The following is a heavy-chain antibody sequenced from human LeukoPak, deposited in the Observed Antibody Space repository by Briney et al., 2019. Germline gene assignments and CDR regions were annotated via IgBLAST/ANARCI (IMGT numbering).Heavy chain of an antibody. Sequence: SQTLSLTCTVSGDSISSGDYYWSWIRQPPGKGLEWIGYIYYSGSTYYNPSLKSRVTISVDTSKNQFSLKLSSVTAADTAVYYCARGGPLYYFDYWGQGTLVTVSS. CDR1: GDSISSGDYY. J-gene: IGHJ4*02. D-gene: IGHD3-10*01. V-gene: IGHV4-30-4*08. CDR2: IYYSGST. CDR3: ARGGPLYYFDY.